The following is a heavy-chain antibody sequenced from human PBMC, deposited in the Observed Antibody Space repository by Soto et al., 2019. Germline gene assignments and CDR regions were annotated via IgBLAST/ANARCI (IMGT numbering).Heavy chain of an antibody. CDR2: ISSSSSYT. J-gene: IGHJ5*02. V-gene: IGHV3-11*06. CDR3: ARDEPRGGVTASPFDP. CDR1: GFTFSDYY. D-gene: IGHD3-16*01. Sequence: GGSLRLSCAASGFTFSDYYMSWIRQAPGKGLEWVSYISSSSSYTNYADSVKGRFTISRDNAKNSLYLQMNSLRAEDTAVYYCARDEPRGGVTASPFDPRGQGTRVTVSP.